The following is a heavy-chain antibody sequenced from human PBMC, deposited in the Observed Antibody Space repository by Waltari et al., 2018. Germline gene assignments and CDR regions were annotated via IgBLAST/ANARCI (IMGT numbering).Heavy chain of an antibody. CDR2: ITGSGLTT. D-gene: IGHD5-18*01. V-gene: IGHV3-23*01. J-gene: IGHJ4*02. Sequence: EVHLLESGGGLVQPGGSLRLSCTTSMFPFSNYALSWVRQAPREGLEWVSAITGSGLTTYYADSVKGRFTVSRDNSWNTVFLQMNTLRGDDTAVYYCAKEWEDTAMVAYYFDSWGQGTLVTVSS. CDR1: MFPFSNYA. CDR3: AKEWEDTAMVAYYFDS.